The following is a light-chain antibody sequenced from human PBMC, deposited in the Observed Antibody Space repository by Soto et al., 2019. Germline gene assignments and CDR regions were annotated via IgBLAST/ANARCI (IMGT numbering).Light chain of an antibody. CDR1: SSDVGAYNY. J-gene: IGLJ2*01. CDR3: SSYSSTSTLV. CDR2: DVS. V-gene: IGLV2-14*03. Sequence: QSVLTQPASVSGSPGQSITISCTGTSSDVGAYNYVSWYQQHPGKAPKLMIYDVSKRPSGVSNRFSGSKSGNTASLTISGLQAEDEADYSCSSYSSTSTLVFGGGTKLTVL.